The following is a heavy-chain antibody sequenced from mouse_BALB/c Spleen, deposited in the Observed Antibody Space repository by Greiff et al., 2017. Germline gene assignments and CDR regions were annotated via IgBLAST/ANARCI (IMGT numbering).Heavy chain of an antibody. D-gene: IGHD2-4*01. CDR1: GFTFSSYA. CDR3: ARGTMITTGGGFAY. J-gene: IGHJ3*01. Sequence: EVMLVESGGGLVKPGGSLKLSCAASGFTFSSYAMSWVRQTPEKRLEWVASISSGGSTYYPDSVKGRFTISRDNARNILYLQMSSLRSEDTAMYYCARGTMITTGGGFAYWGQGTLVTVSA. V-gene: IGHV5-6-5*01. CDR2: ISSGGST.